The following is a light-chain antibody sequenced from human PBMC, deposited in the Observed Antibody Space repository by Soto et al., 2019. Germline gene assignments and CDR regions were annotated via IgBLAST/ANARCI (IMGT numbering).Light chain of an antibody. CDR3: QQYNSYPWWT. J-gene: IGKJ1*01. Sequence: DIQMTQSPSTLSASVGDRVTITCRASQSISSWLAWYQQKPGKAPKLLIYDASSLESGVPSRFSGSGSGTEFTLTISSLQPDDFATYYCQQYNSYPWWTFGQWTKVEIK. CDR1: QSISSW. V-gene: IGKV1-5*01. CDR2: DAS.